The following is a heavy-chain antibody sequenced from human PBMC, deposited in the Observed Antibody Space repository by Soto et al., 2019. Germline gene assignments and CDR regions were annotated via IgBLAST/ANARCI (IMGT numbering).Heavy chain of an antibody. CDR1: GLNFSNFP. CDR2: ISASGANI. V-gene: IGHV3-23*01. CDR3: AKKDAWFGKGFDT. Sequence: EVQMLQSGGALVQPGGSLRLSCGVSGLNFSNFPMSWVRQTPGRGLEWVSSISASGANIKDADSVKGRFTVSRDNSKNILYLQMNSLRVEDTAVYFCAKKDAWFGKGFDTWGQGTLVSVSS. D-gene: IGHD3-16*01. J-gene: IGHJ5*02.